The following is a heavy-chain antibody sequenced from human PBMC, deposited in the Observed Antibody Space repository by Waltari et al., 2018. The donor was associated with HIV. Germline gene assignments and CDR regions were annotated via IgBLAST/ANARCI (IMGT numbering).Heavy chain of an antibody. J-gene: IGHJ4*02. Sequence: EFQLVESGGGLVQPGRYLSLTCSTSGFHFRDYAMSLFRQAPGEVLEGVGFVRAGQFGGTAHYASSVTGRFAIARDESRGIVFLQMNSLKSEDTGLYYCTLDKAYVDLFNNWGQGTQVTVST. CDR2: VRAGQFGGTA. CDR3: TLDKAYVDLFNN. V-gene: IGHV3-49*03. CDR1: GFHFRDYA. D-gene: IGHD3-10*02.